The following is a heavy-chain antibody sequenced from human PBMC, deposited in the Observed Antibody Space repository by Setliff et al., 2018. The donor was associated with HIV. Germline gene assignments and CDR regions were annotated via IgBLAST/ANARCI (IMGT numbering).Heavy chain of an antibody. D-gene: IGHD3-3*01. Sequence: GESLKISCAASGLTFSNYWMHWVRQAPGKGLEWVSRIDSDGSDTNYADSVRGRFTISRDNAKNTVYLQLTSLLAEDTAVYYCARGPQYNFWGGYLGLWGQGTLVTVSS. CDR1: GLTFSNYW. CDR3: ARGPQYNFWGGYLGL. CDR2: IDSDGSDT. V-gene: IGHV3-74*01. J-gene: IGHJ4*02.